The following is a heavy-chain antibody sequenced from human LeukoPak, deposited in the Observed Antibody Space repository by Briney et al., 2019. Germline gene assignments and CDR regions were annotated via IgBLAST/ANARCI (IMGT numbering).Heavy chain of an antibody. D-gene: IGHD3-10*01. Sequence: ASVKVSCKASGYTFTSYAMHWVRQAPGQRLEWMGWINAGNDNTKYSQKFQGRVTITRDTSASTAYMELSSLRSEDTAVYYCARVRMVRGVISYYYGMDVWGKGTTVTVSS. CDR1: GYTFTSYA. CDR3: ARVRMVRGVISYYYGMDV. CDR2: INAGNDNT. J-gene: IGHJ6*04. V-gene: IGHV1-3*01.